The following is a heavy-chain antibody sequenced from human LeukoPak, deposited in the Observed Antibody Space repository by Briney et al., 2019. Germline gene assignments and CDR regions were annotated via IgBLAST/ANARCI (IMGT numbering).Heavy chain of an antibody. Sequence: PSETLSLTCTVSGGPISSYYWSWIRQPPGKGLEWIGYIYYSGSTNYNPSLKSRVTISVDTSKNQFSLKLSSVTAADTAVYYCATWTDYYYGMDVWGQGTLVTVSS. V-gene: IGHV4-59*01. CDR2: IYYSGST. D-gene: IGHD3/OR15-3a*01. J-gene: IGHJ6*02. CDR1: GGPISSYY. CDR3: ATWTDYYYGMDV.